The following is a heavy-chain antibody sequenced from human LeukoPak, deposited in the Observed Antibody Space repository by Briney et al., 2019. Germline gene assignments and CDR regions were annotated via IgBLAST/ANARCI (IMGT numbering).Heavy chain of an antibody. V-gene: IGHV1-8*01. Sequence: ASVKVSCKASGYTFTSYDINWVRQATGQGLEWMGWMNPNSGNTGYAQKFQGRVTMTRNTSISTAYMELSSLRSEDTAVYYCARTFSCSGGSCYSPFDYWAREPWSPSPQ. D-gene: IGHD2-15*01. J-gene: IGHJ4*02. CDR1: GYTFTSYD. CDR3: ARTFSCSGGSCYSPFDY. CDR2: MNPNSGNT.